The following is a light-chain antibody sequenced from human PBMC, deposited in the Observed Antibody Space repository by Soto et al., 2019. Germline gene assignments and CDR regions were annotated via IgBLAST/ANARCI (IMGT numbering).Light chain of an antibody. Sequence: QSVLTQPPSASGTPGQRVTISCSGSSSNIGSNTVNWYQQLPGTAPKLLIYSNNQRPSRVPDRFSGSKSGTSASLAISGLQSEDEADYYCAAWDDSLNALVFGTGTKVTVL. CDR2: SNN. CDR1: SSNIGSNT. CDR3: AAWDDSLNALV. J-gene: IGLJ1*01. V-gene: IGLV1-44*01.